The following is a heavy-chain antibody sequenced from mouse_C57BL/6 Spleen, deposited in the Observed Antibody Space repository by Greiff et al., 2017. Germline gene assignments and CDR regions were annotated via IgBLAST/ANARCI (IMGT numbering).Heavy chain of an antibody. CDR3: ARQRATVVDFDY. V-gene: IGHV5-6*01. CDR2: ISSGGSYT. J-gene: IGHJ2*01. D-gene: IGHD1-1*01. CDR1: GFTFSSYG. Sequence: EVQRVESGGDLVKPGGSLKLSCAASGFTFSSYGMSWVRQTPDKRLEWVATISSGGSYTYYPDSVKGRFTISRDNAKNTLYLQMSSLKSEDTAMYYCARQRATVVDFDYWGQGTTLTVSS.